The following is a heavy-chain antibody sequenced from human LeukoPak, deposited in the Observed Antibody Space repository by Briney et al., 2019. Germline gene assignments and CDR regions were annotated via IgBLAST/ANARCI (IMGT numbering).Heavy chain of an antibody. CDR2: INHSGST. CDR1: GGSFSGYY. J-gene: IGHJ4*02. D-gene: IGHD3-16*02. CDR3: ARGRDYVWGSYRYFDY. Sequence: SETLSLTCAVYGGSFSGYYWSWIRQPPGKGLEWIGEINHSGSTNYNPSLKSRVTISVDTSKNQFSLKLSSVTAADTAVYYCARGRDYVWGSYRYFDYWGQGTLVTVSS. V-gene: IGHV4-34*01.